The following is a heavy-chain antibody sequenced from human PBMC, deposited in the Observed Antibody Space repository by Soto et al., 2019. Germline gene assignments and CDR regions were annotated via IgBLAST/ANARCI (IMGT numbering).Heavy chain of an antibody. CDR1: GFTFSSYS. Sequence: ASVKVSCAASGFTFSSYSMNWVRQAPGKGLEWFSSTSSSSSYIYYADSVKGRFTISRDNAKNSLYLQMNSLRAEDTAVYYCLLVSPHYGMDVWGQGTTVTVSS. CDR3: LLVSPHYGMDV. V-gene: IGHV3-21*01. CDR2: TSSSSSYI. J-gene: IGHJ6*02.